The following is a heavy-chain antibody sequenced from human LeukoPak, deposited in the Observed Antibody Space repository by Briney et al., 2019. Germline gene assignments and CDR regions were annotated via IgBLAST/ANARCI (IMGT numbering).Heavy chain of an antibody. V-gene: IGHV1-2*02. Sequence: ASVKVSCRASGYTFTGYFIHWVRLAPGQGLEWMGWSNPNSGGTSSAQKFQGRVTMTRDTSITTAYMELSSLRSDDTAVYYCARASGVAAEGTYYYYMDVWGTGTTVTVSS. J-gene: IGHJ6*03. CDR1: GYTFTGYF. D-gene: IGHD6-13*01. CDR3: ARASGVAAEGTYYYYMDV. CDR2: SNPNSGGT.